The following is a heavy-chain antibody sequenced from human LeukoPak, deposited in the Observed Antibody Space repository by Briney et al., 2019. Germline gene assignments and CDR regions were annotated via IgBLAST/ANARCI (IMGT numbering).Heavy chain of an antibody. CDR3: AELGITMIGGV. CDR2: IKQDGSEK. CDR1: GIILSSYW. Sequence: PGGSLTLSCAASGIILSSYWMSWVRQAPGKGLEWVANIKQDGSEKWYVDSVKGRFTTSRDNAKNSLYLQMNSLRAEDTAVYYCAELGITMIGGVWGKGTTVTISS. J-gene: IGHJ6*04. D-gene: IGHD3-10*02. V-gene: IGHV3-7*01.